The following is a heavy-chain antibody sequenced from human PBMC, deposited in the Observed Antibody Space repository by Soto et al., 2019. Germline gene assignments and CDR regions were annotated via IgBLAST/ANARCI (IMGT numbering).Heavy chain of an antibody. CDR1: GLTFSNYD. CDR3: EKSGSISGPY. J-gene: IGHJ4*02. CDR2: ISDSGGRT. V-gene: IGHV3-23*01. Sequence: EVQLLESGGGLVQPGESLRLSCVVSGLTFSNYDMSWVRQAPGKGLEWVSGISDSGGRTDYADSVKGRFTISRDNPQSALYLQRNRLRADDTAVYDCEKSGSISGPYWGQGTLVAVSS. D-gene: IGHD6-19*01.